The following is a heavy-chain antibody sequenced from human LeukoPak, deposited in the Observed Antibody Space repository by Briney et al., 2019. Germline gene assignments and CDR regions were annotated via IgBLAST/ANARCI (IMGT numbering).Heavy chain of an antibody. Sequence: GASVKVSCKASGYTFTSYGISWVRQAPGQGLEWMGWISAYNGNTNYAQKLQGSVTMTTDTSTSTAYMELRSLRSDDTAVYYCARATLSGYSYGFDYWGQGTRVTVSS. CDR1: GYTFTSYG. V-gene: IGHV1-18*01. D-gene: IGHD5-18*01. J-gene: IGHJ4*02. CDR3: ARATLSGYSYGFDY. CDR2: ISAYNGNT.